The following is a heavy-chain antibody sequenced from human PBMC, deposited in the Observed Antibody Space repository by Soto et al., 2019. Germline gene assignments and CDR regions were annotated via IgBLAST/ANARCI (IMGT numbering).Heavy chain of an antibody. V-gene: IGHV3-53*02. CDR1: GFTVTRNN. D-gene: IGHD3-10*01. CDR3: ATGGSKRVLGSIGEVFHLEF. CDR2: IHTGGKT. J-gene: IGHJ4*02. Sequence: ELQLVESGGGLIQPGGSLRLSCAASGFTVTRNNMTWVRLAPGKGLECGSTIHTGGKTFCTDYVKGRFTVCSDACKNTVDLQKNTLSVEDTAVYYCATGGSKRVLGSIGEVFHLEFWGRGTVVTVSS.